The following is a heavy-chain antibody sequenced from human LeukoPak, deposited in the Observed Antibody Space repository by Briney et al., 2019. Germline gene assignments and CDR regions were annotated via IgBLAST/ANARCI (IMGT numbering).Heavy chain of an antibody. CDR3: ARVTRYCRSSSRWTHFDY. CDR1: GFTFSSYS. V-gene: IGHV3-48*02. Sequence: PGGSLGLSCAASGFTFSSYSMNWVRQAPGKGLEWVSYISSSSSTIYYADSVKGRFTISRDNAKNSLYLQMNSLRDGDTAVYYCARVTRYCRSSSRWTHFDYWGQGTLVTVSS. CDR2: ISSSSSTI. D-gene: IGHD2-2*01. J-gene: IGHJ4*02.